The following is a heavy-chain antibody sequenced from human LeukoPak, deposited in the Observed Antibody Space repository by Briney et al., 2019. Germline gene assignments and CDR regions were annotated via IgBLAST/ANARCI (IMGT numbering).Heavy chain of an antibody. J-gene: IGHJ4*02. D-gene: IGHD3-16*02. CDR2: IHHDGRI. V-gene: IGHV4/OR15-8*01. Sequence: SETLSLTCDVSGGSIDSTNWWNWVRQPPGKGLEWIGEIHHDGRINYNPSLKSRVTLSVDKSKNQISLRLNSVTAADTAMYYCARSHDHLWGNYPDYWGQGTLVTVSS. CDR1: GGSIDSTNW. CDR3: ARSHDHLWGNYPDY.